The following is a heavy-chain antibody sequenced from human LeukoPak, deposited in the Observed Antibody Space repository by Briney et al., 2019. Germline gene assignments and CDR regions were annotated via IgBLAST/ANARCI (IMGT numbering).Heavy chain of an antibody. CDR1: GFTFRTYA. CDR3: AKAFSGSLDY. D-gene: IGHD1-26*01. CDR2: IRYDGSNK. Sequence: GGSLRLSCAASGFTFRTYAMNWVRQAPGKGLEWVAFIRYDGSNKYYADSVKGRFTISRGNSKNTLYLQMNSLRAEDTAVYYCAKAFSGSLDYWGQGTLVTVSS. V-gene: IGHV3-30*02. J-gene: IGHJ4*02.